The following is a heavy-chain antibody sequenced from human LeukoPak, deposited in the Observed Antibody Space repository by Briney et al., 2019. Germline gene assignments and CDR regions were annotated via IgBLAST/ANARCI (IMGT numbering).Heavy chain of an antibody. Sequence: PSETLSLTCTVSGSSISSYYWSWIRQPPGKGLEWIGYIYYSGSTNYNPSLKSRVTISVDTSKNQFSLKLSSVTAADTAVYYCARDGGYGRGWFDPWGQGTLVTVSS. V-gene: IGHV4-59*01. CDR2: IYYSGST. D-gene: IGHD5-12*01. CDR3: ARDGGYGRGWFDP. J-gene: IGHJ5*02. CDR1: GSSISSYY.